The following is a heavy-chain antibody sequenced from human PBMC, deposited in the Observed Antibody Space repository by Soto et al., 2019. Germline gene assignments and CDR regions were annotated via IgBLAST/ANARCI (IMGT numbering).Heavy chain of an antibody. J-gene: IGHJ4*02. D-gene: IGHD3-10*01. V-gene: IGHV3-23*01. CDR1: GVTFTSYA. CDR3: AKGSFGFDY. Sequence: GGSLRLSCAASGVTFTSYAMTWVRQVPGEGLQRVSSISKSGDSTYYADSVEGRFTTSRDNSKNTLYLQMNSLRAEDTAIYYCAKGSFGFDYWGQGTLVTVSS. CDR2: ISKSGDST.